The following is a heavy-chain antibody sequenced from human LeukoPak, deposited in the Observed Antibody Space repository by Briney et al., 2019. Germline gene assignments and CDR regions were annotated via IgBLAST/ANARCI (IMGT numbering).Heavy chain of an antibody. CDR2: INPKSGGT. CDR3: ARDLSTSSTWELDY. D-gene: IGHD2/OR15-2a*01. CDR1: GYTFTGYL. V-gene: IGHV1-2*02. J-gene: IGHJ4*02. Sequence: ASVKVSCKASGYTFTGYLIHWVRHAPGQGLEYMGWINPKSGGTEFAQRFQGRVTMTRDTSTSTASMELSRLRSDDTAVYYCARDLSTSSTWELDYWGQGTLVTVSS.